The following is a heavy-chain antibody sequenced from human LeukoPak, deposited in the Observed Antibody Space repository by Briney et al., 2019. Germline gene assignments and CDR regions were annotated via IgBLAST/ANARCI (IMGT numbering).Heavy chain of an antibody. CDR3: ARTYSGCDYVRSLGPYFDY. Sequence: ASVKVSCKASGYTFTSYYMHWVRQAPGQGLEWMGIINPSGGSTSYAQKFQGRVTMTRDTSTSTVYMELSSLRSEDTAVYYCARTYSGCDYVRSLGPYFDYWGQGTLVTVSS. CDR1: GYTFTSYY. V-gene: IGHV1-46*01. CDR2: INPSGGST. J-gene: IGHJ4*02. D-gene: IGHD5-12*01.